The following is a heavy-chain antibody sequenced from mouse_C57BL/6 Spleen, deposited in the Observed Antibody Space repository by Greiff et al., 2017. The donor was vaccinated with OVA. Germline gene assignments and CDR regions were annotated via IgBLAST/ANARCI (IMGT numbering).Heavy chain of an antibody. CDR1: GYTFTSYW. J-gene: IGHJ4*01. D-gene: IGHD2-5*01. CDR3: AIHYSNYVYAMDY. Sequence: QVHVKQPGAELVKPGASVKVSCKASGYTFTSYWMHWVKQRPGQGLEWIGRIHPSDSDTNYNQKFKGKATLTVDKSSSTAYMQLSSLTSEDSAVYYCAIHYSNYVYAMDYWGQGTSVTVSS. V-gene: IGHV1-74*01. CDR2: IHPSDSDT.